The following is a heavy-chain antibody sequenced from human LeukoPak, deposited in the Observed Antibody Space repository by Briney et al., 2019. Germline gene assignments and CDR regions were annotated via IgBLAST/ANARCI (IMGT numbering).Heavy chain of an antibody. J-gene: IGHJ3*02. CDR3: ARHCPRIAVAFAFDI. V-gene: IGHV4-38-2*01. CDR2: IYHSGST. Sequence: SSETLSLTCAVSGYSISSGYYWGWIRQPPGKGLEWIGSIYHSGSTYYNPSLKSRVTISVDTSKNQFSLKLSSVTAADTAVYYCARHCPRIAVAFAFDIWGQGTMVTVSS. D-gene: IGHD6-19*01. CDR1: GYSISSGYY.